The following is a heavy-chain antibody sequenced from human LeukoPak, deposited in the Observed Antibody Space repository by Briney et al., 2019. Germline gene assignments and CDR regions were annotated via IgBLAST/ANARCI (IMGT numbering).Heavy chain of an antibody. V-gene: IGHV4-39*01. CDR3: ARRQYGLAFDY. Sequence: PSETLSLTCTVSGGSISSSSYYWGWIRQPPGKGLEWIGSIYYSGSTYYNPSLKSRVTISVDTSKNQFSLKLSSVTAADTAVYYCARRQYGLAFDYWGQGTLVTVSS. D-gene: IGHD4-17*01. CDR2: IYYSGST. CDR1: GGSISSSSYY. J-gene: IGHJ4*02.